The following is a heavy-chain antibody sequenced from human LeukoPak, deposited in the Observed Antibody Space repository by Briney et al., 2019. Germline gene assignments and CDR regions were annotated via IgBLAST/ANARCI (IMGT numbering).Heavy chain of an antibody. CDR3: ARHGRHNFDY. CDR1: GLTFSDYW. V-gene: IGHV3-7*01. D-gene: IGHD5-24*01. CDR2: IKEDGSEK. Sequence: GGSQRLSCAASGLTFSDYWMSSVRQAPGKGLEWVANIKEDGSEKYYGDSVRGRFTISRDNAKSSLNLQMSSLRADDTAVYYCARHGRHNFDYWGQGTLVTVSS. J-gene: IGHJ4*02.